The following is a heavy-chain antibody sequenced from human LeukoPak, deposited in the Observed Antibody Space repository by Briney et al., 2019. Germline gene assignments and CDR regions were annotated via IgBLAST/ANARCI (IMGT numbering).Heavy chain of an antibody. CDR2: ISAYSGNT. D-gene: IGHD3-22*01. CDR1: GYTFTNYA. Sequence: ASVKLSCKASGYTFTNYAISWVRQTPGQGLEWMGCISAYSGNTNYAQKLQGRVSMTTDTSTSTAYMELRSPRSDDTAVYYCARARLITHYYDSRGYYGYFDYWGQGNLVTVSS. J-gene: IGHJ4*02. CDR3: ARARLITHYYDSRGYYGYFDY. V-gene: IGHV1-18*01.